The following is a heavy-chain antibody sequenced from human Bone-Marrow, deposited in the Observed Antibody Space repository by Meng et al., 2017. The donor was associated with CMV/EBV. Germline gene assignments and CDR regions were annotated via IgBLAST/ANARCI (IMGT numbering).Heavy chain of an antibody. D-gene: IGHD6-6*01. CDR3: ARDVAARPYIYDY. V-gene: IGHV1-69*12. CDR2: IIPIFGTA. Sequence: QRRQSGPRVKKHGPPVKSSGKATGGTFSSYSFSWVRQRPDKGLEWMGGIIPIFGTANYAQKFQGRVTVPADESTSTAYMELSSLRSEDTAVYYCARDVAARPYIYDYWGQGTLVTVSS. J-gene: IGHJ4*02. CDR1: GGTFSSYS.